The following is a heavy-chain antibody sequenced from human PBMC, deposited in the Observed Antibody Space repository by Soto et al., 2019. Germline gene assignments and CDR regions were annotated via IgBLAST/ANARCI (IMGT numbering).Heavy chain of an antibody. D-gene: IGHD6-13*01. J-gene: IGHJ5*02. CDR1: GYTFTSYD. CDR3: ARERAAAGSNRFDP. V-gene: IGHV1-8*01. CDR2: MNPNSGNT. Sequence: QVQLVQSGVEVKKPGASVKVSCKASGYTFTSYDINWVRQATGQGLEWMGWMNPNSGNTGYAQKFQGRVTMTRNTSISPAYMDLSSLRSEDTAVYYCARERAAAGSNRFDPWGQGTLVIVSS.